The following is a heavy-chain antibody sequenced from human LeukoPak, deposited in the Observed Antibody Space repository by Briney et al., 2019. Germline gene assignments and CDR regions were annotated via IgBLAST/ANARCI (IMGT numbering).Heavy chain of an antibody. V-gene: IGHV4-59*01. D-gene: IGHD4-17*01. Sequence: SETLSLTCTVFDDSLNNYYWNWIRQPPGKGLEWIGYIYYSGHTNYNPSLKSRVTISVDTSKNQFSLKLSSVTAADTAVYYCARARAGTVTTNYYYYYMDVWGKGTTVTISS. CDR1: DDSLNNYY. J-gene: IGHJ6*03. CDR2: IYYSGHT. CDR3: ARARAGTVTTNYYYYYMDV.